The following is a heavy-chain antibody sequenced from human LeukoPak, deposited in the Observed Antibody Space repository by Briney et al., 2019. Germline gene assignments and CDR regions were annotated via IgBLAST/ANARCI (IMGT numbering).Heavy chain of an antibody. D-gene: IGHD5/OR15-5a*01. CDR2: ISYSGTT. CDR3: ASVSDAFDI. J-gene: IGHJ3*02. CDR1: GGSISSTSYY. Sequence: ASETLSLTCTVSGGSISSTSYYWGWIRRPPGKGLEWIGSISYSGTTFYSPSLKSRVTMSVDTSKNQFSLKLSSVTAADTAVYYCASVSDAFDIWGQGTMVTVSS. V-gene: IGHV4-39*07.